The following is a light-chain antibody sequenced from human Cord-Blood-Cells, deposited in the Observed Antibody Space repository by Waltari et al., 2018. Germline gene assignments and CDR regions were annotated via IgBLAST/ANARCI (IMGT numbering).Light chain of an antibody. V-gene: IGKV3-20*01. CDR2: GAS. CDR3: QQYGSSPT. CDR1: QRVSSSY. Sequence: EIVLMWQPRPLCLPPSDRATISCTASQRVSSSYLAWYQQKHGQAPGLLIEGASGRATGIPDRFSGSGSGTDFTLTISRLEPEDFAVYYCQQYGSSPTFVQGTKLEIK. J-gene: IGKJ2*01.